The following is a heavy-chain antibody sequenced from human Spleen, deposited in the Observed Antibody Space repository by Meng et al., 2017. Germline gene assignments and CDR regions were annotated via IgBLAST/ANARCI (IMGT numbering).Heavy chain of an antibody. D-gene: IGHD6-6*01. V-gene: IGHV4-34*01. CDR2: INHSGST. J-gene: IGHJ4*02. Sequence: QVQLTQWGAGLLKPSETLSLTCVVYGGSFSDYYWSWIRQPPGKGLEWIGEINHSGSTNYNPSLESRATISVDTSQNNLSLKLSSVTAADSAVYYCGRGTISAAPAVDFWGQGTLVTVSS. CDR3: GRGTISAAPAVDF. CDR1: GGSFSDYY.